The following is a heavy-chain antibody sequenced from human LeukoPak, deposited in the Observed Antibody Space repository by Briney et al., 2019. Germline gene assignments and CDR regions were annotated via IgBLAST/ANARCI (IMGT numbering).Heavy chain of an antibody. Sequence: ASVKVSCKASGYTFTGYYMHWVRQAPGQGLEWMGWISGYNDNTNYAQKLQGRVTMTTDTSTSTAYMELRSLRSDDTAVYYCARRYCTNGVCYWGVDYWGQGTLVTVSS. CDR3: ARRYCTNGVCYWGVDY. CDR2: ISGYNDNT. J-gene: IGHJ4*02. V-gene: IGHV1-18*04. D-gene: IGHD2-8*01. CDR1: GYTFTGYY.